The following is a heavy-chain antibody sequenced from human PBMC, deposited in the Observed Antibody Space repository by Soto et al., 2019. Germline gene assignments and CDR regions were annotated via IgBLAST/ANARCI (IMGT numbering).Heavy chain of an antibody. V-gene: IGHV3-23*01. CDR1: GFTFSSYA. D-gene: IGHD1-26*01. CDR3: AQSKVGATSNYFDY. J-gene: IGHJ4*02. Sequence: EVQLLESGGGLVQPGGSLRLSCAASGFTFSSYAMSWVRQAPGKGLEWVSGISGSGGITYYADSMKGRFTISRDNSKNTLYLQLNSLRAEDTAVYYCAQSKVGATSNYFDYWGQGTLVTVSS. CDR2: ISGSGGIT.